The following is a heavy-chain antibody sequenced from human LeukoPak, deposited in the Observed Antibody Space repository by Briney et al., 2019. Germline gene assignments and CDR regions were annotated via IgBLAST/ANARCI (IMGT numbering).Heavy chain of an antibody. CDR2: IYTSGST. CDR3: ARGSTGNFDY. Sequence: SETLSLTCTASGGSISSYYWSWIRQPAGKGLEWIGRIYTSGSTDYNPSLKSRVTMSVDTSKNRFSLNLNSVTAADTAVYYCARGSTGNFDYWGQGTLVTVSS. D-gene: IGHD7-27*01. J-gene: IGHJ4*02. CDR1: GGSISSYY. V-gene: IGHV4-4*07.